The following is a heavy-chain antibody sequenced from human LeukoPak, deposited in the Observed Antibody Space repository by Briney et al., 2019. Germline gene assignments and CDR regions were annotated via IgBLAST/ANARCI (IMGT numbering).Heavy chain of an antibody. V-gene: IGHV4-30-2*01. J-gene: IGHJ6*03. CDR1: GGSISSGGYY. CDR3: ARESYCSSTSCPKSYYYYYMDV. Sequence: SETLSLTCTVSGGSISSGGYYWSWIRQPPGKGLEWIGYIYHSGSTYYNPSLKSRVTISVDRSKNQFSLKLSSVTAADTAVYYCARESYCSSTSCPKSYYYYYMDVWGKGTTVTVSS. D-gene: IGHD2-2*01. CDR2: IYHSGST.